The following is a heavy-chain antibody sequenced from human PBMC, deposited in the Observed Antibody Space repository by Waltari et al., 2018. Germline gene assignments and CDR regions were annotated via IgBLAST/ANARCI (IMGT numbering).Heavy chain of an antibody. V-gene: IGHV3-66*04. D-gene: IGHD5-12*01. CDR3: VRHVSGYTRATFDV. J-gene: IGHJ6*02. Sequence: EVRLVESGGGLVQPGRSLRLSCAASGLTVTTNYMSWVRQAPGKGLEWVSLININGGTYYADSVKDRFTISRDNSKNTLGLQMNSLRAEDTAVYYCVRHVSGYTRATFDVWGQGTTVTVSS. CDR2: ININGGT. CDR1: GLTVTTNY.